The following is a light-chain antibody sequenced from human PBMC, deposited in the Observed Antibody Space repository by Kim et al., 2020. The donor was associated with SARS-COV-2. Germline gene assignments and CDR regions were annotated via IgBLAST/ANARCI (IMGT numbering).Light chain of an antibody. V-gene: IGLV1-51*01. CDR2: DNN. J-gene: IGLJ3*02. Sequence: QSVLTQPPSVFAAPGQNVTISCSGTSSNLGNNYVSWYQQVPGAAPKLLIKDNNKRPSGIPDRFSGSKSGASATLCISGLQTGDEADYYCATWDSSLSALFGGGTQLTVL. CDR3: ATWDSSLSAL. CDR1: SSNLGNNY.